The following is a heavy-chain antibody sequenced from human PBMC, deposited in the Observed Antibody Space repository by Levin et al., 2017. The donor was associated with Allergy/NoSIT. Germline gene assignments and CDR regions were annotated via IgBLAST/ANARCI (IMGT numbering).Heavy chain of an antibody. CDR3: AAQGYCSSTSCYYYDPYYYYYDMDV. CDR1: GFTFSTSA. J-gene: IGHJ6*02. V-gene: IGHV3-30*04. D-gene: IGHD2-2*01. Sequence: LSLPCAASGFTFSTSAIHWVRQAPGKGLEWVAVISYDGSNKYYADSVKGRFTISRDNSKNTLYLQMNSLRAEDTAVYYCAAQGYCSSTSCYYYDPYYYYYDMDVWGQGTTVTVSS. CDR2: ISYDGSNK.